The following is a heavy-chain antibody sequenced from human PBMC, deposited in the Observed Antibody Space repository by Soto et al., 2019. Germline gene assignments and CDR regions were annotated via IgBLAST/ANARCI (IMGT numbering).Heavy chain of an antibody. CDR2: LHGSGSQ. J-gene: IGHJ6*02. D-gene: IGHD2-2*01. V-gene: IGHV3-53*01. Sequence: GGSLRLSCVASGCTVSTNYLSLVRQVPGKGLEWVSGLHGSGSQSYADSAKGRFTISRNNARNTFYLQMNSLRVEDTAVYSSASKQPAAIQGWAYGMDVWGQGPTVTVSS. CDR1: GCTVSTNY. CDR3: ASKQPAAIQGWAYGMDV.